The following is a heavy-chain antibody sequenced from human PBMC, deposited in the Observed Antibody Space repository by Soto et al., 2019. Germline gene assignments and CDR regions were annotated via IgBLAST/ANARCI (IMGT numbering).Heavy chain of an antibody. CDR2: IIPIFGTA. J-gene: IGHJ4*02. D-gene: IGHD4-17*01. CDR1: GGTFSSYA. Sequence: AASVKVSCKASGGTFSSYAISWVRQAPGQGLEWMGGIIPIFGTANYAQKFQGRVTITADESTSTAYMELSSLRSEDTAVYCCARATTVTTSGGDYWGQGTLVTVSS. V-gene: IGHV1-69*13. CDR3: ARATTVTTSGGDY.